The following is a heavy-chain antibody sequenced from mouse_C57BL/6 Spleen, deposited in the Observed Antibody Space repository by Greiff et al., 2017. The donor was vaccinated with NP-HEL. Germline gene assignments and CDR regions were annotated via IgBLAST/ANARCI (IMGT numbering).Heavy chain of an antibody. CDR1: GFTFSDYY. Sequence: EVMLVESEGGLVQPGSSMKLSCTASGFTFSDYYMAWVRQVPEKGLEWVANINYDGSSTYYLDSLKSRFIISRDNAKNILYLQMSSLKSEDTATYYCAREGGSSGLDYWGQGTTLTVSS. D-gene: IGHD3-2*02. CDR2: INYDGSST. J-gene: IGHJ2*01. CDR3: AREGGSSGLDY. V-gene: IGHV5-16*01.